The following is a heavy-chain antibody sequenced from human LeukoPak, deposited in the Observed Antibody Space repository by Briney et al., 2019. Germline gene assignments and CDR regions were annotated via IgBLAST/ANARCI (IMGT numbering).Heavy chain of an antibody. CDR1: GGSISSDGYY. J-gene: IGHJ3*02. CDR2: IYYIGST. Sequence: SETLSLTCTVSGGSISSDGYYWSWIRQHPGKGLEWIGYIYYIGSTYYNPSLKSRVTISVDTSKNQFSLKLSSVTAEDTAVYYCARFRKNYYDFSGSLTFDIWGQGTMVTVSS. V-gene: IGHV4-31*03. CDR3: ARFRKNYYDFSGSLTFDI. D-gene: IGHD3-22*01.